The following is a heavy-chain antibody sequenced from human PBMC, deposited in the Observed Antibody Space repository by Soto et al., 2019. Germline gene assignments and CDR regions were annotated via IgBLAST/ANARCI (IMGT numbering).Heavy chain of an antibody. CDR3: ATCIAARACAFDM. Sequence: GGSLRLSCAASGFSFTNAWSNWVRQAPGKGLEWVGRLKSIADAGTTDYAAPVQGRFSISRDDSKNTLYLQMNSLKTEGTAVYYCATCIAARACAFDMWGQGTMVNVS. CDR1: GFSFTNAW. CDR2: LKSIADAGTT. D-gene: IGHD6-6*01. J-gene: IGHJ3*02. V-gene: IGHV3-15*07.